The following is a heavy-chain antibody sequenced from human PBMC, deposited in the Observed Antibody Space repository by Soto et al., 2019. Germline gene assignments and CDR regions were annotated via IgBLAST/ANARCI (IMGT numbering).Heavy chain of an antibody. CDR3: ARVRDWFDP. CDR2: IDHSGYT. D-gene: IGHD3-3*01. Sequence: SETLSLTCAVYGGSFSCYYLNWIRQPPGKGLEWIGEIDHSGYTNYNPSLKSRVTISVDTSKNQLSLRLTSVTAADTDVYYCARVRDWFDPWGQGTLVTVSS. J-gene: IGHJ5*02. CDR1: GGSFSCYY. V-gene: IGHV4-34*01.